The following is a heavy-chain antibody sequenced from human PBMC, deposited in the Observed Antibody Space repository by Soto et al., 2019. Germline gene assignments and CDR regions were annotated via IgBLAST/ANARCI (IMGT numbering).Heavy chain of an antibody. CDR3: ARESGYDYIWGSYRYTVGCLEY. D-gene: IGHD3-16*02. J-gene: IGHJ4*02. CDR1: GFTFSSYT. V-gene: IGHV3-23*01. CDR2: ISGSGGST. Sequence: GGSLRLSCAASGFTFSSYTMSWVRQAPGKGLEWVSGISGSGGSTYYADSVKGRFTISRDNSKNTLYLQMNSLRAEDTAVYYCARESGYDYIWGSYRYTVGCLEYWGQGTLVTVSS.